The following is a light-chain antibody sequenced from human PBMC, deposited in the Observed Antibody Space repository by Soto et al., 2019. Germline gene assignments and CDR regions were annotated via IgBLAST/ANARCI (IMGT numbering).Light chain of an antibody. Sequence: EVVMTQSPATLSVSPGERVTLSCRASQTVSTNLAWYQQKPGQAPRLLIYSASTGANGIPARFAGSGSGAQFTLTISSRQSEDFAVYYCQQYNKWPLTFGGGTKVEIK. CDR1: QTVSTN. J-gene: IGKJ4*01. CDR3: QQYNKWPLT. CDR2: SAS. V-gene: IGKV3-15*01.